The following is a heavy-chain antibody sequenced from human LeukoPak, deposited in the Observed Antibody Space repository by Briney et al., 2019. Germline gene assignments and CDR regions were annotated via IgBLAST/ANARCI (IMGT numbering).Heavy chain of an antibody. CDR3: AREPIVGVHFDY. D-gene: IGHD1-26*01. CDR2: INSDGSIT. Sequence: GGSLRLSCAASGFTFSTYWMHWVRQAPGNGLMWVSRINSDGSITAYAKFGTGRFTISRDNAKNTLYLQMNSLRAEDTAVYYCAREPIVGVHFDYWGQGTLLTVSS. CDR1: GFTFSTYW. J-gene: IGHJ4*02. V-gene: IGHV3-74*01.